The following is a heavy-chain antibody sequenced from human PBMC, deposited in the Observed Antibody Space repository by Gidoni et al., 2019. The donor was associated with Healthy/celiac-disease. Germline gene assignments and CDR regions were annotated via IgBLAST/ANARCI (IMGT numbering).Heavy chain of an antibody. J-gene: IGHJ4*02. V-gene: IGHV3-23*01. CDR2: ISGSGGST. Sequence: EVQLLESGGGLVQPGGSLRLSCAASGFTFSSYAMSWVRQAPGKGLEWVSAISGSGGSTYYADSVKGRFTISRDNSKNTLYLQMNSLRAEDTAVYYCAKDPIVWAYYDSSGGDYWGQGTLVTVSS. D-gene: IGHD3-22*01. CDR3: AKDPIVWAYYDSSGGDY. CDR1: GFTFSSYA.